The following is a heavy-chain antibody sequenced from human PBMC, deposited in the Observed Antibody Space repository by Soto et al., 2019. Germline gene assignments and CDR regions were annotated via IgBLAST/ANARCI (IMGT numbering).Heavy chain of an antibody. D-gene: IGHD4-17*01. Sequence: GASVKVSCKASGYTFTGYSMHWVRQAPGQGREWMGWINPNSGGTNNAQKFQGRVTITRDTSISTAYLELSSLRSDDTAGYYCARGVRRLRLSMYGLDVWGQGTTVTVSS. CDR2: INPNSGGT. J-gene: IGHJ6*02. CDR1: GYTFTGYS. V-gene: IGHV1-2*02. CDR3: ARGVRRLRLSMYGLDV.